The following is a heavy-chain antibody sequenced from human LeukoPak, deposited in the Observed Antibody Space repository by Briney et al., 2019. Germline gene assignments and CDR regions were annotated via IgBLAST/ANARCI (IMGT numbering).Heavy chain of an antibody. V-gene: IGHV3-7*01. D-gene: IGHD6-13*01. CDR2: IKQDGSEK. J-gene: IGHJ1*01. CDR1: GFTFSSYW. CDR3: ARVGSSSWAEYFQH. Sequence: GGALRLSCAASGFTFSSYWMSWVRQAPGKGLEWVANIKQDGSEKYYVDSVKGRFAISRDNAKNSLYLQMNSLRAEDTAVYYCARVGSSSWAEYFQHWGPGTLVTVSS.